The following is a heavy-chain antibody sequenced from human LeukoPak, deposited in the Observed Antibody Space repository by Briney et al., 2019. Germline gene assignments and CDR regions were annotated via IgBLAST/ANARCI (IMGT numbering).Heavy chain of an antibody. CDR1: GGTFSSYA. D-gene: IGHD2-15*01. CDR2: IIPIFGTA. Sequence: GASVKVSCKASGGTFSSYAISWVRQAPGQGLEWMGGIIPIFGTANYAQKFQGRVTITADKSTSTAYMELSSLRSEDTAVYYCARTVGYCSGGSCYSNAFDIWGQGTMVTVSS. J-gene: IGHJ3*02. CDR3: ARTVGYCSGGSCYSNAFDI. V-gene: IGHV1-69*06.